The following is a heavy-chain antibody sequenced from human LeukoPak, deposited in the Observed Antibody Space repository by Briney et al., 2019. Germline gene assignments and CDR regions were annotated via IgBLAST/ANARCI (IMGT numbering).Heavy chain of an antibody. Sequence: GGSLRLSCEASGFTFSSYRMNWVGQARGKGVEGVEYIRNTRSIIYYADSVKGRFTVSRDKAKNSLYLQMNSLRDEDTAVYFCARDHGIAVAGRGGYYYGMDVWGQGTTVTVSS. V-gene: IGHV3-48*02. CDR1: GFTFSSYR. CDR3: ARDHGIAVAGRGGYYYGMDV. CDR2: IRNTRSII. D-gene: IGHD6-19*01. J-gene: IGHJ6*02.